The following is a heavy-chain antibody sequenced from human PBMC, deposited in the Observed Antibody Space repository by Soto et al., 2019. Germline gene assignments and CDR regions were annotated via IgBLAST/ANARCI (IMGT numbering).Heavy chain of an antibody. CDR1: GFTFSSYG. Sequence: GGSLRLSCAASGFTFSSYGMHWVRQAPGKGLEWVAVIWYDGSNKYYADSVKGRFTISRDNSKNTLYLQMNSLRAEDTAVYYCARDSPPRYSSSWPSDYWGQGTLVTVSS. D-gene: IGHD6-13*01. CDR2: IWYDGSNK. CDR3: ARDSPPRYSSSWPSDY. V-gene: IGHV3-33*01. J-gene: IGHJ4*02.